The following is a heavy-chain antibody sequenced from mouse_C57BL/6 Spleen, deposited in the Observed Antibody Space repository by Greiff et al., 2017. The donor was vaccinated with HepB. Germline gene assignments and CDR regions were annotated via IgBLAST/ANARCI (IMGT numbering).Heavy chain of an antibody. CDR3: ARFRITTVGYFDY. CDR2: IYPGDGDT. J-gene: IGHJ2*01. D-gene: IGHD1-1*01. CDR1: GYAFSSSW. V-gene: IGHV1-82*01. Sequence: QVQLKESGPELVKPGASVKISCKASGYAFSSSWMNWVKQRPGKGLEWIGRIYPGDGDTNYNGKFKGKATLTADKSSSTAYMQLSSLTSEDSAVYFCARFRITTVGYFDYWGQGTTLTVSS.